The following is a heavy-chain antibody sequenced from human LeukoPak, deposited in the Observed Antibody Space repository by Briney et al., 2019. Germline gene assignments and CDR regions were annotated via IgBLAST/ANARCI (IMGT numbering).Heavy chain of an antibody. CDR3: ARGVIAAAYDAFDI. D-gene: IGHD6-13*01. V-gene: IGHV3-30*02. Sequence: GGSLRLSCAASGFTFSSYGMHWVRQAPGKGLEWVAFIRYDGSNKYYADSVKGRFTISRDNSKNTLYLQMNSLRAEDTAVYYCARGVIAAAYDAFDIWGQGTMVTVSS. CDR2: IRYDGSNK. CDR1: GFTFSSYG. J-gene: IGHJ3*02.